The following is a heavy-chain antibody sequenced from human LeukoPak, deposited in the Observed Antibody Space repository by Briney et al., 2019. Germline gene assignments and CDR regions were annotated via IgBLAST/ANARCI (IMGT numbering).Heavy chain of an antibody. Sequence: SETLSLTCTVSGGSISSSSYYWGWIRQPPGKGLEWIGSIYYSGSTYYNPSLKSRVTISVDTSKNQFSLKLSSVTAADTAVYYCARAHPWSRDGYNFDYWGQGTLVTVSS. CDR2: IYYSGST. V-gene: IGHV4-39*07. J-gene: IGHJ4*02. D-gene: IGHD5-24*01. CDR3: ARAHPWSRDGYNFDY. CDR1: GGSISSSSYY.